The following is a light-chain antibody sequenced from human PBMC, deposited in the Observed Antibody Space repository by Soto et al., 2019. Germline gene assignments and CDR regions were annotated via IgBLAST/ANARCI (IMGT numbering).Light chain of an antibody. Sequence: KLLTQSPGTLSLSPGERATLFCRASQSLSSSLAWYQQKSGQAPRLIIYGTSRRATGVPVRFSGSGSGTDFTLTISSLQSEDFGVYFCQQYDNWPWTFGQGTRWIS. CDR1: QSLSSS. CDR2: GTS. J-gene: IGKJ1*01. CDR3: QQYDNWPWT. V-gene: IGKV3-15*01.